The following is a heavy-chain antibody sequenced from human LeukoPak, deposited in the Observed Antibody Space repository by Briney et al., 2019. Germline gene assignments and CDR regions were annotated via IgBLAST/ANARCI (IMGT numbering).Heavy chain of an antibody. CDR1: GASISNNNYY. Sequence: SETLSLTCTVSGASISNNNYYWGWIRQPPGKGLEWIGSIYYSGSTYYNPSLKSRVTISVDRSKNQFSLRLSSVTAADTAVYYCARHGPVCTYGHWNYWGQGTLVTVSS. CDR2: IYYSGST. J-gene: IGHJ4*02. CDR3: ARHGPVCTYGHWNY. D-gene: IGHD3-10*01. V-gene: IGHV4-39*01.